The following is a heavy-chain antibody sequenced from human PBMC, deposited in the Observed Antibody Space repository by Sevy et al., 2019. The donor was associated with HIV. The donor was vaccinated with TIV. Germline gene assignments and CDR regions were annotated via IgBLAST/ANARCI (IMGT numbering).Heavy chain of an antibody. V-gene: IGHV3-23*01. J-gene: IGHJ4*02. CDR3: AKSGGLDTAMVRYYFDY. CDR1: GFTFSSYA. D-gene: IGHD5-18*01. Sequence: GGSLRLSCAASGFTFSSYAMSWVRQAPGKGLEWVSAIGGSGGSTYYADSVKGRFTISRDNSKNTLYLQMNSLRAEDTAVYYCAKSGGLDTAMVRYYFDYWGQGTLVTVSS. CDR2: IGGSGGST.